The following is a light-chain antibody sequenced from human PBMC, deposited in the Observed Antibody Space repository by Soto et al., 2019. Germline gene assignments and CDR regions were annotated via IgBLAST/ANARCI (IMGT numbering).Light chain of an antibody. V-gene: IGLV2-23*02. Sequence: QSVLTQPASVSGSPGQSITISCTGTSSDVGSYNLVSWYQQHPGKAPKLMIYEVSKRPSGVSNRFSGSKSGNTASLTISGLEAEDEAYYYCCSYAGSSWVFGGGTKLTVL. CDR1: SSDVGSYNL. CDR3: CSYAGSSWV. CDR2: EVS. J-gene: IGLJ3*02.